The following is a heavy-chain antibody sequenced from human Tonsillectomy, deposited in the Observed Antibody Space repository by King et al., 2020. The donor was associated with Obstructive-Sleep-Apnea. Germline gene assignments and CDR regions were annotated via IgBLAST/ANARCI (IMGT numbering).Heavy chain of an antibody. CDR3: ARDQGVVGGTGGFDY. V-gene: IGHV1-46*01. D-gene: IGHD2-15*01. Sequence: QLVQSGAEVKKPGASVRLSCKASGYTFSSYYMHWVRQAPGQGPEWMGIFNPSGGSTNYAQKFQGRVTMTRDTSTSTVYMELSSRRSEDTAVYYCARDQGVVGGTGGFDYWGQGTLVTVSS. CDR2: FNPSGGST. J-gene: IGHJ4*02. CDR1: GYTFSSYY.